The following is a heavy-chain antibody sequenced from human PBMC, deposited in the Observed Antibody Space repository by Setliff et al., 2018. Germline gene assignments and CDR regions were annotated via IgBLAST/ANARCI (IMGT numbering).Heavy chain of an antibody. CDR1: GFTLSRYW. D-gene: IGHD1-1*01. V-gene: IGHV3-74*01. J-gene: IGHJ6*03. Sequence: LRLSCAASGFTLSRYWMQWVRQAPGKRLVWVSRSNGDWSSTSYADSVKGRFTISRDNAKNTLYLQMNSLRAEDTAVYYCARGPWKHSAYYYYYYMDVWGKGTTVTVS. CDR2: SNGDWSST. CDR3: ARGPWKHSAYYYYYYMDV.